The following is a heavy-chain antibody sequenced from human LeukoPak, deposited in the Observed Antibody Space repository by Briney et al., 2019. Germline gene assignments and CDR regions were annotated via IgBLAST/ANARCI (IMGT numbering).Heavy chain of an antibody. CDR2: INPNSGGT. D-gene: IGHD3-9*01. CDR3: ARGHYDILTGYYLYNWFDP. Sequence: GASVKVSCKASGYTFTGYYMHWVRQAPGQGLEWTGWINPNSGGTNYAQKFQGRVTMTRDTPISTAYMELSRLRSDDTAVYYCARGHYDILTGYYLYNWFDPWGQGTLVTVSS. J-gene: IGHJ5*02. V-gene: IGHV1-2*02. CDR1: GYTFTGYY.